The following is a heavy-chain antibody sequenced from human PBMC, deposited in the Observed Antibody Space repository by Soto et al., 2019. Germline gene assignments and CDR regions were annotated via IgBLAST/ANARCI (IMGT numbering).Heavy chain of an antibody. CDR3: ANVARDMVRGVIGTYFDY. V-gene: IGHV3-23*01. D-gene: IGHD3-10*01. J-gene: IGHJ4*02. CDR1: GFTFSSYA. Sequence: GGSLRLSCAASGFTFSSYAMSWVRQAPGKGLEWVSAISGSGGSTYYADSVKGRFTISRDNSKNTLYLQMNSLRAEDTAVYYCANVARDMVRGVIGTYFDYWGQGTLVTVSS. CDR2: ISGSGGST.